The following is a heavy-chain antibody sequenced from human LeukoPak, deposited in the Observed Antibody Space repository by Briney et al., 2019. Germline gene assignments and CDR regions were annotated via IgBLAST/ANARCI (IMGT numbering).Heavy chain of an antibody. CDR3: ARVSVEIDY. D-gene: IGHD5/OR15-5a*01. V-gene: IGHV3-53*01. J-gene: IGHJ4*02. CDR2: IFNGNGT. Sequence: GGSLRLSCAASGFTVSSNYMSWVRQAPGKGLEWVSVIFNGNGTYYADSVKGRFTISRDNSKNTLYLQMNSLRAEDTAIYYCARVSVEIDYWGQGTLVTVSS. CDR1: GFTVSSNY.